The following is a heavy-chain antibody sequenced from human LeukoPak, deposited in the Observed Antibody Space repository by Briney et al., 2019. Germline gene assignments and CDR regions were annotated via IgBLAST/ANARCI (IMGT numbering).Heavy chain of an antibody. D-gene: IGHD3-10*01. CDR2: ISWNSGSI. Sequence: GGSLRLSCVVSGFSINNNGLSWFRQAPGKGLEWVSGISWNSGSIGYADSVKGRFTISRDNAKNSLYLQMNSLRAEDTALYYCAKDINYYGSGISDWGQGTLVTVSS. V-gene: IGHV3-9*01. CDR3: AKDINYYGSGISD. J-gene: IGHJ4*02. CDR1: GFSINNNG.